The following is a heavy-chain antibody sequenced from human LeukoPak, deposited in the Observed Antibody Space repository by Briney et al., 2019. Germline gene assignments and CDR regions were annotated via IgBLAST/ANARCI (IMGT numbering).Heavy chain of an antibody. J-gene: IGHJ3*02. Sequence: ASVKVSCKASGYTFTGYYMHWVRQAPGQGLEWMGWINPNSGGTNYAQKFQGRVTMTRDTSISTAYMELSRLRSEDTAVYYCAHSLGVVVPAAIAFDIWGQGTMVTVSS. V-gene: IGHV1-2*02. D-gene: IGHD2-2*01. CDR3: AHSLGVVVPAAIAFDI. CDR2: INPNSGGT. CDR1: GYTFTGYY.